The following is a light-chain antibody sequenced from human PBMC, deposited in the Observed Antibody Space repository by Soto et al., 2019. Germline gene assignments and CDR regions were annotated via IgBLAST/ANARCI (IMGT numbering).Light chain of an antibody. CDR2: DGS. V-gene: IGKV3D-11*02. CDR3: QQRTRWHMT. Sequence: EIVLTQSPATLSVSPGERVTLSCRASQNLHSFLNWYQQRPGQAPRPLIYDGSKRAAGVPDRISGDGSGTDYTLTISSLETEDFAVYYCQQRTRWHMTFGQGTRLE. J-gene: IGKJ5*01. CDR1: QNLHSF.